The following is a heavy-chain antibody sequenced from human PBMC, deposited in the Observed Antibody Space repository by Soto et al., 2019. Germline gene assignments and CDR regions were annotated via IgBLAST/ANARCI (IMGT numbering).Heavy chain of an antibody. CDR1: GWTFSSYA. J-gene: IGHJ4*02. CDR3: ARGGPVDTAMAIFDY. V-gene: IGHV1-69*13. CDR2: IIPIFGTA. D-gene: IGHD5-18*01. Sequence: GASVKVFCKGSGWTFSSYASSWVRQAPEQGLEWMGGIIPIFGTANYAQKFQGRVTITADESTSTAYMELSSLRSEDTAVYYCARGGPVDTAMAIFDYWGQGTLVTVSS.